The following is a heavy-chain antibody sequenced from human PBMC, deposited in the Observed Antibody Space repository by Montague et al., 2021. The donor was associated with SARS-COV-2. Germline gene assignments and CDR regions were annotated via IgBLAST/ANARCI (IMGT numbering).Heavy chain of an antibody. V-gene: IGHV4-39*07. CDR1: ISSSRYY. D-gene: IGHD3-22*01. CDR3: ARGRWGRVLGVIDYYYGMDV. CDR2: MYYSWNT. J-gene: IGHJ6*02. Sequence: SETLSLTCTVSISSSRYYWDWIRQPPGKGLEWIGSMYYSWNTYYXPSLKSRVTISVDTSNNQFSLKLSTVTAADTAVYYCARGRWGRVLGVIDYYYGMDVWGQGTAVTVSS.